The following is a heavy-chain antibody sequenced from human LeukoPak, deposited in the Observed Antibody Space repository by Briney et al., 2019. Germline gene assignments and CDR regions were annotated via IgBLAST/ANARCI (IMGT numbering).Heavy chain of an antibody. V-gene: IGHV3-7*01. CDR2: IKQDGSEK. Sequence: GGSLRLSCAASGFTFSSYWMSWVRQAPGKGLEWVANIKQDGSEKYYVDSVKGRFTISRDNAKNSLYLQMNSLRAEDTAVYYCARDHVGDCSSTSCYPSYYYYGMDVWGQGTTVTVSS. CDR3: ARDHVGDCSSTSCYPSYYYYGMDV. D-gene: IGHD2-2*01. J-gene: IGHJ6*02. CDR1: GFTFSSYW.